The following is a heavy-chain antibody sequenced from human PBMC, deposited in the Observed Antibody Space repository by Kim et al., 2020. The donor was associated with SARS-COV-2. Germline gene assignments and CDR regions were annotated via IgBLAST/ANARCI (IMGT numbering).Heavy chain of an antibody. J-gene: IGHJ6*03. CDR2: INPLSGRT. CDR1: GYTLTSYY. CDR3: ARDAIQRDAFLSGRGSDYSYYYMDV. Sequence: ASVKVSCKASGYTLTSYYIHWVRQAPGQGLEWVGVINPLSGRTKYAEKFQGRVSMTRDTSTSTVHMDLYSLKSEDTAVYYCARDAIQRDAFLSGRGSDYSYYYMDVWGKGTSVTVSS. D-gene: IGHD3-3*01. V-gene: IGHV1-46*01.